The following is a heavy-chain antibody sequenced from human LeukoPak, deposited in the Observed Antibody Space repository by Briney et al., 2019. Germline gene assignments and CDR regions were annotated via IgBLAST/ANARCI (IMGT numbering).Heavy chain of an antibody. J-gene: IGHJ6*03. Sequence: GGSLRLSCAASGFTFSNAWMSWGRQAPGKGREGVGRIKSKTDGGTTDYAAPVKGRFTISRDDSKNTLYLQMNSLKTEDTAVYYCTTYYSSSWYTLFDYYYYMDVWGKGTTVTVSS. V-gene: IGHV3-15*01. D-gene: IGHD6-13*01. CDR2: IKSKTDGGTT. CDR3: TTYYSSSWYTLFDYYYYMDV. CDR1: GFTFSNAW.